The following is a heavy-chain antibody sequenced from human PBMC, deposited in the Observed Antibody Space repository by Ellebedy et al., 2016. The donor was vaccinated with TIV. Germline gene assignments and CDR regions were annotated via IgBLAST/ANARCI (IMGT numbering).Heavy chain of an antibody. D-gene: IGHD4-23*01. V-gene: IGHV1-18*04. CDR3: AKERGTVLIPEAFDV. CDR2: ISDYNGNT. CDR1: GYTFSNYG. Sequence: AASVKVSCKASGYTFSNYGISWVRQAPGQGLEWMAWISDYNGNTHYAQQFQDRVTTTTDTATSTAYMELRSLRSDDTAVYYCAKERGTVLIPEAFDVWGQGTVVIVSS. J-gene: IGHJ3*01.